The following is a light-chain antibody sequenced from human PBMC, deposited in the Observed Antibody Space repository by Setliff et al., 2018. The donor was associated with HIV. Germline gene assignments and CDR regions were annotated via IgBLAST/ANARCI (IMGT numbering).Light chain of an antibody. CDR1: SSNIGAGLD. CDR3: QSYDSSLSGYV. Sequence: QSVLTQPPSVSGAPGQRVTISCTGSSSNIGAGLDVHWYQQFPGTAPKLLIYSFTNRPSGVPDRFSGSKSGTSASLAIAGLQDEDEADYYCQSYDSSLSGYVFGTGTKGTVL. J-gene: IGLJ1*01. CDR2: SFT. V-gene: IGLV1-40*01.